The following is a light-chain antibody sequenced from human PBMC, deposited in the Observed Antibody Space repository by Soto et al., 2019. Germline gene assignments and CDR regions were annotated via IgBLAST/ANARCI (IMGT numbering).Light chain of an antibody. Sequence: EIVLTQSPDSLSLSPGERTTLSCRASQSVDNTFFAWYQKKPGQAPRLLMYGVSKRDTGIPDRFSGSGSVTDFTLTIRRLESGDFAMYYCQQYISSVSFGQGTRVAFK. CDR3: QQYISSVS. V-gene: IGKV3-20*01. CDR2: GVS. CDR1: QSVDNTF. J-gene: IGKJ1*01.